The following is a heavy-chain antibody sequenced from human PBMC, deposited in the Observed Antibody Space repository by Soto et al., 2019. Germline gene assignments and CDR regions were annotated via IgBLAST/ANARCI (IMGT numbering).Heavy chain of an antibody. CDR2: IWYDGSNK. V-gene: IGHV3-33*01. D-gene: IGHD4-4*01. Sequence: QVQLVESGGGVVQPGRSLRLSCAASGFTFSSYGMHWVRQAPGKGLEWVAVIWYDGSNKYYADSVKGRFTISRDNSKNTLYLQMNSLRAEDTAVYYCARALSNYSGYYYYMDVWGKGTTVTVSS. CDR3: ARALSNYSGYYYYMDV. CDR1: GFTFSSYG. J-gene: IGHJ6*03.